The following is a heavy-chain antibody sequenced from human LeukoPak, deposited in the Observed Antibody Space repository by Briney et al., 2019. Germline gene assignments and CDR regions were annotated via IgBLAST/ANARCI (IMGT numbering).Heavy chain of an antibody. CDR2: IRYDGSNK. V-gene: IGHV3-30*02. CDR3: ASRRDGYSYYFDY. CDR1: GFTFSNYG. J-gene: IGHJ4*02. Sequence: PGVSLRLSCAASGFTFSNYGMHWVRQAPGKGLEWVAFIRYDGSNKYYADSVKGRFTTSRDNSKNTLYLQTNSLRAEDTAVYYCASRRDGYSYYFDYWGQGTLVTVSS. D-gene: IGHD5-24*01.